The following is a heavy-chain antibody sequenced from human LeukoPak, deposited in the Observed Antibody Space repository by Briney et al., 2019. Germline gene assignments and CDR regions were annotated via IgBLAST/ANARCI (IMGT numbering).Heavy chain of an antibody. J-gene: IGHJ4*02. CDR3: ARDRSASIAVVTAEIDY. CDR2: ISSSSSYI. CDR1: GFTFSTYS. V-gene: IGHV3-21*01. Sequence: GSLRLSCAASGFTFSTYSMNWVRQAPGKGLEWVSSISSSSSYIYYADSVKGRFTISRDNAKDSLYLQMNGLRAEDTAVYYCARDRSASIAVVTAEIDYWGQGTLVTVSS. D-gene: IGHD6-19*01.